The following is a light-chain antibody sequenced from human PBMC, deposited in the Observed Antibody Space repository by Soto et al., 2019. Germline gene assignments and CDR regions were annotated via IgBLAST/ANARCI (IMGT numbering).Light chain of an antibody. CDR1: QSVSSSY. CDR2: DAS. Sequence: EIVLTQSPGTLSLSPGERATLSCRASQSVSSSYLAWYQQKPGQAPRPLTYDASSRAPGIPDRFSGSGSGTDFTLTISRLEPEDFAVYYCQQYGSSPITFGPGTKVDIK. V-gene: IGKV3-20*01. CDR3: QQYGSSPIT. J-gene: IGKJ3*01.